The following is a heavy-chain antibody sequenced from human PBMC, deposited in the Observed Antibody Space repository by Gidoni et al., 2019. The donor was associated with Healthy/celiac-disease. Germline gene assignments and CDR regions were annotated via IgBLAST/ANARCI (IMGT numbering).Heavy chain of an antibody. J-gene: IGHJ6*03. CDR3: ARRRGGLSGTGYYYYYMDV. D-gene: IGHD3-10*01. CDR1: GFPVNSHY. V-gene: IGHV3-66*04. Sequence: EVQLVESGGGLVQPGGSLGLSCAASGFPVNSHYMSWVRQAPGKGLEWGSVIYSGGSTYYADSVKGRFTISRDNSKNTLYLQMNSLRAEDTAVYYCARRRGGLSGTGYYYYYMDVWGKGTTVTVSS. CDR2: IYSGGST.